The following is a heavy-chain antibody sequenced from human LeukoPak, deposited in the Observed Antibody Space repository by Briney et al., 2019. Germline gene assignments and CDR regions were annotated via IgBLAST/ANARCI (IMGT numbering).Heavy chain of an antibody. CDR1: GYSISIAYY. D-gene: IGHD1-26*01. J-gene: IGHJ4*02. CDR3: AREKVGASGGNTFDY. Sequence: SETLSLTCAVSGYSISIAYYWGWIRQPPGKGLEWIGSIHHSGSTYYNPSLKSRVTISLDTSKNHFSLQLSSVTAADTAVYFCAREKVGASGGNTFDYWGPGTLVTASS. CDR2: IHHSGST. V-gene: IGHV4-38-2*01.